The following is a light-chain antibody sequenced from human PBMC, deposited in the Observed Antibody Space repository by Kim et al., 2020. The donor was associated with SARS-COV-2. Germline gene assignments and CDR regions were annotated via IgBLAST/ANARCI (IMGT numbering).Light chain of an antibody. CDR2: RSN. CDR1: SNNVGNQG. CDR3: SAWDSSLSAWV. Sequence: LTQPPSVSKDLRQTATLTCTGNSNNVGNQGATWLQQHQGHPPKLLFYRSNNRPSGISERLSASRSGNTASLTITGLQPEDDADYYCSAWDSSLSAWVFGGWTQLTVL. V-gene: IGLV10-54*01. J-gene: IGLJ3*02.